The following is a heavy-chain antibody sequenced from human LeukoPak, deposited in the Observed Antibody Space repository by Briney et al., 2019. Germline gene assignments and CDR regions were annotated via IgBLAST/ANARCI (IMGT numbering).Heavy chain of an antibody. D-gene: IGHD6-13*01. CDR1: GYTFTGYY. Sequence: ASVKVSCKASGYTFTGYYMHWVRQAPGQGLEWMGWINPNSGGTNYAQKFQGRVTMTGDTSISTAYMELSRLRSDDTAVYYCARVRGFREYSSSWYPRWGQGTLVTVSS. CDR2: INPNSGGT. CDR3: ARVRGFREYSSSWYPR. J-gene: IGHJ4*02. V-gene: IGHV1-2*02.